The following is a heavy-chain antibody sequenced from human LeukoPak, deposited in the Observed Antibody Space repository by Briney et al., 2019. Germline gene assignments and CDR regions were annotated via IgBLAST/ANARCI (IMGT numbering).Heavy chain of an antibody. V-gene: IGHV3-21*01. CDR2: ISSSSSYI. D-gene: IGHD3-22*01. J-gene: IGHJ4*02. CDR3: ARAQSYYYDRNPDY. Sequence: GGSLRLSCAASGFTFSSYAMSWVRQAPGKGLEWVSSISSSSSYIYYADSVKGRFTISRDNAKNSLYLQMNSLRAEDTAVYYCARAQSYYYDRNPDYWGQGTLVTVSS. CDR1: GFTFSSYA.